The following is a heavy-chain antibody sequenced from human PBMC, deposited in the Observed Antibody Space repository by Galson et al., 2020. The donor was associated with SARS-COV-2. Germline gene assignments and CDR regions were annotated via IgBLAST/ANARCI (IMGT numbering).Heavy chain of an antibody. CDR3: AREENFFLVVTATRMCYFDY. D-gene: IGHD2-21*02. V-gene: IGHV4-34*01. Sequence: SEPLSPPCDAHDGSSSGSSCSWTRKPPGKGLEWTGEINSSGTTNYKPSLKRRVPTSVDTSKTHFSLKLSSVTAADPAVYYCAREENFFLVVTATRMCYFDYWGRGTLAIVSS. CDR1: DGSSSGSS. J-gene: IGHJ4*02. CDR2: INSSGTT.